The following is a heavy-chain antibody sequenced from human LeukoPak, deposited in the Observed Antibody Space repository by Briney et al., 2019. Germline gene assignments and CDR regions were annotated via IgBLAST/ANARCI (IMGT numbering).Heavy chain of an antibody. J-gene: IGHJ4*02. CDR1: GFIFSDST. V-gene: IGHV3-73*01. CDR3: TRGRYGSGSFDY. Sequence: PGGSLKLSCAPSGFIFSDSTLHWVRQASGKGPEWVGRIGTKSNNYATKYADSVRGRFTISRDDSKNTAYLQMNSLKIEDTAMYYCTRGRYGSGSFDYWGQGTLVTVSS. D-gene: IGHD3-10*01. CDR2: IGTKSNNYAT.